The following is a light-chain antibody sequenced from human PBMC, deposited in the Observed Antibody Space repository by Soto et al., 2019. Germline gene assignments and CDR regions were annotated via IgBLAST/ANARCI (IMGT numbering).Light chain of an antibody. CDR3: AAWDDSMNGVV. J-gene: IGLJ2*01. V-gene: IGLV1-44*01. Sequence: QSALTQPPSAPGTPGQRVTISCSGSSSNIGSNTVNWYQQLPGTAPKLLIYSNNQRPSGVPDRFSGSKSGTSASLAISGLQSEDEADYYCAAWDDSMNGVVFGGGTKVTVL. CDR2: SNN. CDR1: SSNIGSNT.